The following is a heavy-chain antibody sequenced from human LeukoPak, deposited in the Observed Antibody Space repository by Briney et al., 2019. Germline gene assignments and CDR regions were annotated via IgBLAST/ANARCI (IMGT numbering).Heavy chain of an antibody. D-gene: IGHD2-8*02. Sequence: GASVKVSCKASGYTFTGYYMHWVRQAPGQGLEWMGWINPNSGGTNYAQKLQGRVTMTTDTSTSTAYMELRSLRSDDTAVYYCAREGVLEPDIDYWGQGTLVTVSS. V-gene: IGHV1-2*02. J-gene: IGHJ4*02. CDR2: INPNSGGT. CDR3: AREGVLEPDIDY. CDR1: GYTFTGYY.